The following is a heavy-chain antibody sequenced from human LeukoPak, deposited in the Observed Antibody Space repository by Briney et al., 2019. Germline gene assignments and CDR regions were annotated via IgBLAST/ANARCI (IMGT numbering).Heavy chain of an antibody. CDR3: AKNFGWQQFDY. CDR1: GFTFSNYA. Sequence: GGSLRLSCAASGFTFSNYAMSWVRQAPGKGPEWVANVNPDGSVKHYVDSVKGRFTISRDNTKNSLYLEMNSLRAEDTAVYYCAKNFGWQQFDYWGQGTLVTVSS. J-gene: IGHJ4*02. V-gene: IGHV3-7*01. CDR2: VNPDGSVK. D-gene: IGHD5-24*01.